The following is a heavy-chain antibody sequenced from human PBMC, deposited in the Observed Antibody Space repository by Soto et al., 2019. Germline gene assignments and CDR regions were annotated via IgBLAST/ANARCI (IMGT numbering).Heavy chain of an antibody. CDR3: ARGRGWLDY. CDR1: GYSFTTYA. CDR2: MDPKNGNT. Sequence: QVQLVQSGAEVRKPGASVKVSCKASGYSFTTYAINWVRQAPGQGLEWMGWMDPKNGNTDYAQKFQGRISMTSNTSISTAYMELSGLRSEDTAVYYCARGRGWLDYWGQGTLVTVSS. D-gene: IGHD5-12*01. V-gene: IGHV1-8*01. J-gene: IGHJ4*02.